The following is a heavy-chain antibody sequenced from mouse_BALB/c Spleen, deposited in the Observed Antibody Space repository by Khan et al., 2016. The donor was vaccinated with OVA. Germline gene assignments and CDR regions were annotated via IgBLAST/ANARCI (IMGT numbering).Heavy chain of an antibody. CDR1: GYTFSTYW. V-gene: IGHV1-7*01. J-gene: IGHJ4*01. CDR2: INPSTGYN. CDR3: STAGHYGGRYYCAMDY. Sequence: QVRLQQSGAELAKPGASVMMSCKASGYTFSTYWMHWVKQRPGQGLEWIGYINPSTGYNEYNQKFKDKATLTADKSSTTAYMQLSSLTSEDSAVYYGSTAGHYGGRYYCAMDYWGQGTSVTVSS. D-gene: IGHD1-1*01.